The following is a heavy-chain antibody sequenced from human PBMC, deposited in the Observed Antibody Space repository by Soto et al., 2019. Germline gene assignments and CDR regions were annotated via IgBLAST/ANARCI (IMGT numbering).Heavy chain of an antibody. D-gene: IGHD4-4*01. J-gene: IGHJ4*02. CDR2: IYHSGST. CDR3: ARGGGVTTTGDDY. V-gene: IGHV4-30-2*01. CDR1: GGSINTATHS. Sequence: QLQLQESGSGLVKPSQTLSLTCAVSGGSINTATHSWSWIRQPPGKGLEWIGYIYHSGSTYYNPSVKSRVTISIDKSNNQFSLGLSSVTAADTAVYYCARGGGVTTTGDDYWGQGILVTVSS.